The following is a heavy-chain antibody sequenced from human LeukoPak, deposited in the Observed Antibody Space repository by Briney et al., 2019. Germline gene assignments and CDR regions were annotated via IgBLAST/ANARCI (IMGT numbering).Heavy chain of an antibody. V-gene: IGHV1-2*02. Sequence: GASVKVSCKASGYTFTDYYMHWVRQAPGQGLEWMGWHNPNSGATNFAQKFQGRVTMTRDTSITTAYMELSRLRSDDTAVYYCARDLGFCSGGSCGSMTTVTSYDYWGQGTLVTVSS. D-gene: IGHD2-15*01. CDR1: GYTFTDYY. CDR2: HNPNSGAT. CDR3: ARDLGFCSGGSCGSMTTVTSYDY. J-gene: IGHJ4*02.